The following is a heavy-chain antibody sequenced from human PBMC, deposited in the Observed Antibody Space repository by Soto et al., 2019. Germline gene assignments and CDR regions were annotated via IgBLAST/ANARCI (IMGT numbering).Heavy chain of an antibody. CDR1: GGTFSSYA. V-gene: IGHV1-69*12. Sequence: QVQLVQSGAEVKKPGSSVKVSCKASGGTFSSYAISWVQQAPGQGLEWMGGIIPIFGTANYAQKFQGRVTITADESTSTAYMELSSLRSEDTAVYYCARSLYGSGSYYSEWFDPWGQGTLVTVSS. CDR2: IIPIFGTA. CDR3: ARSLYGSGSYYSEWFDP. J-gene: IGHJ5*02. D-gene: IGHD3-10*01.